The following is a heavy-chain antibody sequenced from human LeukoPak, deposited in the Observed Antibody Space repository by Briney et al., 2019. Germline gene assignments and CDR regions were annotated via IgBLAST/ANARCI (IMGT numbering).Heavy chain of an antibody. CDR2: IYHSGST. J-gene: IGHJ5*02. V-gene: IGHV4-30-2*01. D-gene: IGHD2-2*01. Sequence: SETLSLTCAVSGGSISSGGYSWSWIRQPPGKGLEWIGYIYHSGSTYYNPSLKSRVTISVDRSKNQFSLKLSSVTAADTAVYYCARGYCGSTSCSNWFDPWGQGTLVTVSS. CDR3: ARGYCGSTSCSNWFDP. CDR1: GGSISSGGYS.